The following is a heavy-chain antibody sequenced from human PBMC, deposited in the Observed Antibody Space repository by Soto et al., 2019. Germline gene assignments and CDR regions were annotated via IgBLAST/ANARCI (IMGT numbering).Heavy chain of an antibody. CDR1: GYTFITYG. CDR3: ARGPTDYYDNSGDYSLDY. D-gene: IGHD3-22*01. J-gene: IGHJ4*02. CDR2: IITYNGDT. V-gene: IGHV1-18*01. Sequence: QVQLVQSGAEVKEPGASVKVSCKASGYTFITYGMSWVRQAPGQGLDWMGWIITYNGDTKYADRLQGRVAITTDTTTGTGYVELRSLRSEDTAVDYCARGPTDYYDNSGDYSLDYWVQGTLVTVSS.